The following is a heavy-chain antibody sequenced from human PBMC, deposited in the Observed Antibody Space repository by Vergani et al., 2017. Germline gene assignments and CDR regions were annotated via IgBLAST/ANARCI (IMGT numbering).Heavy chain of an antibody. CDR3: ARDRVAVAGLGGLDAFDI. Sequence: QVQLVQSGAEVKKPGSSLILSCKASGGSFKNYAFSWVRQAPGQGLEWLGGIIPTFGTATYAQRFQGRVTITADESTSTAYMELSSLRSEDTAVYYCARDRVAVAGLGGLDAFDIWGQGTMVTVSS. J-gene: IGHJ3*02. D-gene: IGHD6-19*01. CDR2: IIPTFGTA. V-gene: IGHV1-69*01. CDR1: GGSFKNYA.